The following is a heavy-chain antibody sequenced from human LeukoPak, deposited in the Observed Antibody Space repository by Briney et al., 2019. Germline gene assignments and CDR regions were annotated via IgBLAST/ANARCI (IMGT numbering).Heavy chain of an antibody. J-gene: IGHJ4*02. CDR3: AAPGASGFVGNFWSGPLDY. D-gene: IGHD3-3*01. CDR1: GYTFTSHY. CDR2: INPSAGTT. V-gene: IGHV1-46*01. Sequence: ASVKVSCRASGYTFTSHYMHWVRQAPGQGLEWVGIINPSAGTTTYPQGFQGRGRMTRDTSTSTVYMELSSLRSEDTAVYYCAAPGASGFVGNFWSGPLDYWGQGTLVTVSS.